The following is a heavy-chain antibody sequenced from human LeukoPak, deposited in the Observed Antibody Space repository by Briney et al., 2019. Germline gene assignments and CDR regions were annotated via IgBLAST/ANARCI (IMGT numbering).Heavy chain of an antibody. D-gene: IGHD6-19*01. V-gene: IGHV3-23*01. CDR2: ISGSGDNT. CDR1: GFSFSSYA. Sequence: GGSLRLSCSASGFSFSSYAMSWVRQAPGKGLGWGSSISGSGDNTYYAESVKGRFTISRDNSKNTLFLQMNSLRAEDTAVFYCAKRSGYTTGWFFDFWGQGTLVTVSS. CDR3: AKRSGYTTGWFFDF. J-gene: IGHJ4*02.